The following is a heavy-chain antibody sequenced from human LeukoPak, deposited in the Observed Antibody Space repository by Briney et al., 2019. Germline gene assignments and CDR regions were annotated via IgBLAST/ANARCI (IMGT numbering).Heavy chain of an antibody. CDR2: ISSSGNTV. CDR3: ARDSPFSPHYYYYFGMDV. V-gene: IGHV3-11*01. J-gene: IGHJ6*02. Sequence: PGGSLRLSCAASGFTFSDYYMSWIRQAPGKGLEWVSYISSSGNTVYYADSVKGRFTVSRDNAKNSLYLQMNSLRAEDTAVYYCARDSPFSPHYYYYFGMDVWGQGTTVTVSS. CDR1: GFTFSDYY.